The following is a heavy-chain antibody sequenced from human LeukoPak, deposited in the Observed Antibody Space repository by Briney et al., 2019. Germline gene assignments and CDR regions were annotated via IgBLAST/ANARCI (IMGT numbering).Heavy chain of an antibody. CDR3: ATWGDVS. V-gene: IGHV3-74*01. J-gene: IGHJ3*01. CDR1: GFTFSNYA. D-gene: IGHD7-27*01. Sequence: GGSLRLSCEASGFTFSNYAMIWVRQAPGKGLVWVSRIDGDGSSTTYADSVKGRFTISRDNAKNTLYLQMNSLRAEDTAVYYCATWGDVSWGQGTMVTVSS. CDR2: IDGDGSST.